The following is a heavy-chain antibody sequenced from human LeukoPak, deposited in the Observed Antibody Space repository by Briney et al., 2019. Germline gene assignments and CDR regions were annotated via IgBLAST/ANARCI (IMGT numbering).Heavy chain of an antibody. D-gene: IGHD4-17*01. CDR3: ARYSNTVGSQYYIDY. V-gene: IGHV4-34*01. Sequence: SETLSLTCAVYGGSFSGYYWSWIRQPPGKGLEWIGEINHSGSTNYNPSLKSRVTISVDTSKNQFSLKLSSVTAADTAVYYCARYSNTVGSQYYIDYWGQGTLVTVSS. CDR1: GGSFSGYY. CDR2: INHSGST. J-gene: IGHJ4*02.